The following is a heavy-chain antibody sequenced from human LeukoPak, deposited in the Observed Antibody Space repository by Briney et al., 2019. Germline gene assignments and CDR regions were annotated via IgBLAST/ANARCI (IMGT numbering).Heavy chain of an antibody. Sequence: GGSLRLSCSASGFTFSSFAIHWVRQAPGRGLGYVSTISSNGGRTYYAESVKGRFIISRDNSKNTLYLQMSSLRPEDTAIYYCVKSTTVIPQYFQHWGQGTLVTVSS. V-gene: IGHV3-64D*09. J-gene: IGHJ1*01. CDR3: VKSTTVIPQYFQH. D-gene: IGHD4-17*01. CDR1: GFTFSSFA. CDR2: ISSNGGRT.